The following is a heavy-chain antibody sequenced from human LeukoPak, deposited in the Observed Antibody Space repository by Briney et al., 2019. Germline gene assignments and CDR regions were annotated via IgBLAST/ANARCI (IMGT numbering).Heavy chain of an antibody. CDR2: ISGSGSGGST. J-gene: IGHJ4*02. D-gene: IGHD6-19*01. CDR1: GFTFSSSA. V-gene: IGHV3-23*01. Sequence: PGGSLRLSCAASGFTFSSSAMSWVRQAPGKGLEWVSSISGSGSGGSTHYADSVKGRFTISRDNPKNTLYLQMNSLRAEDTAVYYCAKDRVAVAGRIYYFDYWGQGTLVTVSS. CDR3: AKDRVAVAGRIYYFDY.